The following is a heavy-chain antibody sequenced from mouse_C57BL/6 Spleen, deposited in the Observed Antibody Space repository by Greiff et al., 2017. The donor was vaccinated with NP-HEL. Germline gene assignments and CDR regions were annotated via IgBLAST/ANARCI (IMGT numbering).Heavy chain of an antibody. D-gene: IGHD1-1*01. CDR1: GYTFTDYY. CDR2: INPNNGGT. J-gene: IGHJ1*03. Sequence: EVQLQQSGPELVKPGASVKISCKASGYTFTDYYMNWVKQSHGKSLEWIGDINPNNGGTSYNQKFKGKATLTVDKSSSTAYMERRSLTSEDSAVYYCAIYYGSSPYWYFDVWGTGTTVTVSS. V-gene: IGHV1-26*01. CDR3: AIYYGSSPYWYFDV.